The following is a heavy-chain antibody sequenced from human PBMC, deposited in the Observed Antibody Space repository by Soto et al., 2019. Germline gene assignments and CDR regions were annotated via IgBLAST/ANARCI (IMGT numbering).Heavy chain of an antibody. V-gene: IGHV3-21*01. CDR2: ISSGSSYK. Sequence: PGGSLRLSCAASGFIFSDYSMNWVRQAPGKGLEWVSTISSGSSYKYYADSVKGRFTISRDNAKNSLYLQMNSLRGEDTAVYYCAREKVSTGKYYFDYWGQGTLVTVSS. D-gene: IGHD3-9*01. CDR3: AREKVSTGKYYFDY. J-gene: IGHJ4*02. CDR1: GFIFSDYS.